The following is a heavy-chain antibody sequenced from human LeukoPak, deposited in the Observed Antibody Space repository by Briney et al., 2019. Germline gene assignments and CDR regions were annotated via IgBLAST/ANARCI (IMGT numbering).Heavy chain of an antibody. CDR3: ARDRSGSSSQTPLGYYYYGMDV. V-gene: IGHV3-33*01. Sequence: PGRSLRLSCAASGFTFSSYGMHWVRQAPGKGLEWVAVIWYDGSNRYYADSVKGRFTISRDNSKNTLYLQMNSLRAEDTAVYYCARDRSGSSSQTPLGYYYYGMDVWGQGTTVTVSS. D-gene: IGHD6-13*01. J-gene: IGHJ6*02. CDR2: IWYDGSNR. CDR1: GFTFSSYG.